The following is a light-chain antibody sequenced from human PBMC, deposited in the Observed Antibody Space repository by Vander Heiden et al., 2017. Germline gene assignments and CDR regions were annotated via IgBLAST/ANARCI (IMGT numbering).Light chain of an antibody. Sequence: DIVLTHSPATLSFSPRERATLSCSASQSVSSYLAWYQQKPGQAPRLLIHDASNRAAGMPARFSNSRSGADFTLTISSLEPEDYAVYYYRQRNNKRQTFGQGTKVEIK. J-gene: IGKJ1*01. CDR2: DAS. CDR3: RQRNNKRQT. CDR1: QSVSSY. V-gene: IGKV3-11*01.